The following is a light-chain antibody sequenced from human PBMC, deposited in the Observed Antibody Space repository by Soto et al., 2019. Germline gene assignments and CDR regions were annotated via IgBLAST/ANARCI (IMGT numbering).Light chain of an antibody. CDR3: QQYNNWPQT. CDR2: GAS. Sequence: IVMTQFPDSLSVSPWERATLSCRASQSISSNLAWYQQKPGQAPRLLMYGASTRATGIPARFSGRGSGTEFTLTISSLQSEDFAVYYCQQYNNWPQTFGQGTKVDIK. V-gene: IGKV3-15*01. J-gene: IGKJ1*01. CDR1: QSISSN.